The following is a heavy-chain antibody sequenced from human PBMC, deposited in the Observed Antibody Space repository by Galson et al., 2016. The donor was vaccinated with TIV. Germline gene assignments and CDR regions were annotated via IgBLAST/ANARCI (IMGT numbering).Heavy chain of an antibody. V-gene: IGHV4-4*09. CDR1: GGSINDYY. Sequence: ETLSLTCSVSGGSINDYYWSWIRQPPGKGLEWIGYIFFTGDTNYNPSLKSRVTISMDTSKTQFSLKVASVTAADSAMYYCARVDGQVGFDHWGRGILVTVSS. J-gene: IGHJ4*01. CDR2: IFFTGDT. CDR3: ARVDGQVGFDH. D-gene: IGHD3/OR15-3a*01.